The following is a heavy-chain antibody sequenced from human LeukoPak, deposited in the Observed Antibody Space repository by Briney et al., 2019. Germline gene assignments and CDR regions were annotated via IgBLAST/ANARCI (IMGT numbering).Heavy chain of an antibody. CDR3: ARSPHILTGENFDF. V-gene: IGHV1-2*02. J-gene: IGHJ4*02. Sequence: GASVKVSCKASGYTFTDDYTHWVRQAPGQGLEWMGWINVNSGGTNYAQKFYARVTMTRDTSISTAYMELSRLRSDDTAVFYCARSPHILTGENFDFWGQGTLVTVSS. CDR2: INVNSGGT. D-gene: IGHD3-9*01. CDR1: GYTFTDDY.